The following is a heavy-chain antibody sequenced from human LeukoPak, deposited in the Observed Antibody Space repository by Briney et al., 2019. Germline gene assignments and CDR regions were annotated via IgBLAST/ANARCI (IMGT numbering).Heavy chain of an antibody. CDR1: GYSISSGYY. V-gene: IGHV4-38-2*02. CDR3: ARVPHQGWFDP. J-gene: IGHJ5*02. Sequence: SETLSLTCTVSGYSISSGYYWGWIRQPPGKGLEWIGSIYHSGSTYYNPSLKSRVTISVDTSKNQFSLKLSSVTAADTAVYYCARVPHQGWFDPWGQGTLVTVSS. CDR2: IYHSGST.